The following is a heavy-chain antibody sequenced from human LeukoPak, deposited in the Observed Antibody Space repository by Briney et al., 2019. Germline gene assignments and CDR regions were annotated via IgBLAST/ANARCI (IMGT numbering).Heavy chain of an antibody. V-gene: IGHV3-23*01. J-gene: IGHJ4*02. CDR2: ISGSGGST. Sequence: GGTLRLSFAASGFTFSIYGMSWVRQAPGKGLEWVSAISGSGGSTYYADSVKGRFTISRDNSKNTLYLQMNSLRAEDTAVYYCAKDPRDGSGSYQVDYWGQGTLVTVSS. CDR1: GFTFSIYG. CDR3: AKDPRDGSGSYQVDY. D-gene: IGHD3-10*01.